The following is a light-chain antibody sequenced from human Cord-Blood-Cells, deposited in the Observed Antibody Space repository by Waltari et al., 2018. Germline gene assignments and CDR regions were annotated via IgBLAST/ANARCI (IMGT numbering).Light chain of an antibody. CDR1: QSISSY. CDR2: AAS. Sequence: IQLTQPPSSLTASLGDRGTITCRASQSISSYLNWYQQKPGKATKLLIYAASSLQSGVPSRFSGSGSGTDFTLTISSLQPEDFATYDCQQSYSTPRTFGQGTKLEIK. CDR3: QQSYSTPRT. J-gene: IGKJ2*01. V-gene: IGKV1-39*01.